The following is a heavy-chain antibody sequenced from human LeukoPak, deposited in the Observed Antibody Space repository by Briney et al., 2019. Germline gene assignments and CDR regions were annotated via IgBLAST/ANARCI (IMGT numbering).Heavy chain of an antibody. D-gene: IGHD3-3*01. CDR2: IYYSGST. J-gene: IGHJ4*02. V-gene: IGHV4-39*01. CDR3: AGHYDFWSGYLDY. CDR1: GGSISSSSYY. Sequence: SETLSLTCTVSGGSISSSSYYWGWIRQPPGKGLEWIGSIYYSGSTYYNPSLKSRVTISVDTSKNQFSLKLGSVTAADTAVYYCAGHYDFWSGYLDYWGQGTLVTVSS.